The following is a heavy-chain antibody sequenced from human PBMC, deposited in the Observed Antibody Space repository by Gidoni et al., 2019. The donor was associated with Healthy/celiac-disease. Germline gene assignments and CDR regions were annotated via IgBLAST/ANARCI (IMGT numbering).Heavy chain of an antibody. CDR2: INAGNGNT. V-gene: IGHV1-3*01. Sequence: QVQLVQSGAEVKKPGASVKVSCKASGYTFTSYAMHWVRQAPGQRLEWMGWINAGNGNTKYSQKFQGRVTITRDTSASTAYMELSSLRSEDTAVYYCARAYTVTTNYYYYYGMDVWGQGTTVTVSS. CDR3: ARAYTVTTNYYYYYGMDV. CDR1: GYTFTSYA. J-gene: IGHJ6*02. D-gene: IGHD4-4*01.